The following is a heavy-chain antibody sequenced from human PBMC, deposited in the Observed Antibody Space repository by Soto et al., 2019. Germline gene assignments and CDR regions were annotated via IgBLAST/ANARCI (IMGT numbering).Heavy chain of an antibody. J-gene: IGHJ3*02. CDR1: GGPTSGYY. V-gene: IGHV4-59*08. CDR3: PIHIGKSSLEI. D-gene: IGHD3-16*02. Sequence: SETLSLTWTVSGGPTSGYYRSWIRQSPAQGLEWIGNVHYTGRTKYNPSVKGRVTISVDTSKSRISLELTSVTAADTALYFCPIHIGKSSLEIWGPGTMVTVSS. CDR2: VHYTGRT.